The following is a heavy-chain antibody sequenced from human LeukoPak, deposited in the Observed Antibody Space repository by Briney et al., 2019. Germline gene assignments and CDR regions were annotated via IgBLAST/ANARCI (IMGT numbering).Heavy chain of an antibody. D-gene: IGHD5-18*01. V-gene: IGHV4-59*01. CDR2: IHYSGRT. CDR3: AMCAAMDDDYFDY. J-gene: IGHJ4*02. Sequence: SETLSLTCTVSGGSIRNYYWSWSRQPPGKGLEWIGYIHYSGRTIHNPSLKGRHTISVDTSKNQFSLRLSSVTAADTAVYYCAMCAAMDDDYFDYWGQGTLVTVSS. CDR1: GGSIRNYY.